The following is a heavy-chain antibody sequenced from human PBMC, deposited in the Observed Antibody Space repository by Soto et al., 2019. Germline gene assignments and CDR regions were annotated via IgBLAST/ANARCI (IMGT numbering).Heavy chain of an antibody. CDR3: ARFEIVPVGQLLSYAFDI. CDR2: IYYSGST. V-gene: IGHV4-39*01. CDR1: GGSISSSSYY. Sequence: QLQLQESGPGLVKPSETLSLTCTVSGGSISSSSYYWGWIRQPPGKGLEWIGSIYYSGSTYYNPSLKSRVTISVDTSKNQFSLKLSSVTAADTAVYYCARFEIVPVGQLLSYAFDIWGQGTMVTVSS. J-gene: IGHJ3*02. D-gene: IGHD2-2*01.